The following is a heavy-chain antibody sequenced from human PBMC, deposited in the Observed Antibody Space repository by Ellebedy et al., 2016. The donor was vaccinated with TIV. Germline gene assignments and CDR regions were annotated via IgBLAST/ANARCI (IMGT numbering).Heavy chain of an antibody. CDR3: ANSESQLRLFAQ. CDR2: IYSSGST. Sequence: MPSETLSLTCTVSGGSFNPFIYQGVWMRQSPGRGLEWIGSIYSSGSTVYNPSLGGRVTMTVDTSNKQFSLRLTSVTAADTAVYCCANSESQLRLFAQWGQGTLVTVSS. D-gene: IGHD1-26*01. CDR1: GGSFNPFIYQ. V-gene: IGHV4-39*07. J-gene: IGHJ4*01.